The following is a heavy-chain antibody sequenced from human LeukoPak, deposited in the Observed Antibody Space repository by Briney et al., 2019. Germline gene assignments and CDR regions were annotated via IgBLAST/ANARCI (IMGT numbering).Heavy chain of an antibody. J-gene: IGHJ4*02. V-gene: IGHV4-39*01. CDR3: VGSLGGYYDSSNGFDY. D-gene: IGHD3-22*01. Sequence: SETLSLTCTVSGGSISSSSYYWGWIRQPPGKGLEWIGSIYYSGSTYYNPSLKSRVTISVDTSKNQFSLKLSSVTAADTAVYYCVGSLGGYYDSSNGFDYWGQGTLVTVSS. CDR2: IYYSGST. CDR1: GGSISSSSYY.